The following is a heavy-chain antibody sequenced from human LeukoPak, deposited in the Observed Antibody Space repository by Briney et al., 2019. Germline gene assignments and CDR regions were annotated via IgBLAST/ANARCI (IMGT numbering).Heavy chain of an antibody. J-gene: IGHJ6*02. Sequence: PSQTLSLTCTVSGGSISSGGYYWSWIRQHPGTGLEWIGYIYYSGSTYYNPSLKSRVTISVDTSKNQFSLKLSSVTAADTAVYYCARDRQQWLEPYYYYYGMDVWGQGTTVTVSS. V-gene: IGHV4-31*03. CDR3: ARDRQQWLEPYYYYYGMDV. CDR2: IYYSGST. D-gene: IGHD6-19*01. CDR1: GGSISSGGYY.